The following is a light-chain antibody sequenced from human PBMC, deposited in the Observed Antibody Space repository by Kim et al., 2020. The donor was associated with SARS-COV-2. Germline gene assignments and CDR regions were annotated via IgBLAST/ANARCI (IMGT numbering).Light chain of an antibody. J-gene: IGLJ3*02. CDR3: NSRDISGDHVV. Sequence: SSELTQDPAVSVALGQTVRITCQGDSLRTYYASWYQQKPGQAPILVIYGKNNRPSGIPDRLPGSSSGNTASLTVTGAQAVDEADYYCNSRDISGDHVVFGGGTKLTVL. CDR2: GKN. CDR1: SLRTYY. V-gene: IGLV3-19*01.